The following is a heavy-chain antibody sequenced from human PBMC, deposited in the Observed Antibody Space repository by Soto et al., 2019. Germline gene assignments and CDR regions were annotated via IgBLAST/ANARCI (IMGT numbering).Heavy chain of an antibody. D-gene: IGHD6-19*01. CDR2: FDPEDGET. V-gene: IGHV1-24*01. Sequence: ASVKVSCKVSGYTLTELSMHWVRQAPGKGLEWMGGFDPEDGETIYAQKFQGRVTMTEDTSTDTAYMELSSLRSEDTAVYYCATVAAVAAPDAFDIWGQGTMVTVSS. CDR1: GYTLTELS. J-gene: IGHJ3*02. CDR3: ATVAAVAAPDAFDI.